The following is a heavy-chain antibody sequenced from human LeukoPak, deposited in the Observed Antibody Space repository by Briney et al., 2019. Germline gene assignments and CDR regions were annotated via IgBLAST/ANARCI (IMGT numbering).Heavy chain of an antibody. CDR3: VRAHHPGGWFDP. CDR2: ISNTSSTV. CDR1: GFTFSSYS. D-gene: IGHD3-10*01. Sequence: GGSLRLSCAVSGFTFSSYSMTWVRQAPGKGLEWVSYISNTSSTVYYADSVKGRFTISRDNVKNSLYLQMNSLTAEDTAVHYCVRAHHPGGWFDPWGQGTLVTVSS. J-gene: IGHJ5*02. V-gene: IGHV3-48*01.